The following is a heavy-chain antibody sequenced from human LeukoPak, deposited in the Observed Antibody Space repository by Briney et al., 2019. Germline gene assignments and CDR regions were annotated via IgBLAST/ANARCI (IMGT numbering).Heavy chain of an antibody. D-gene: IGHD3-22*01. Sequence: GGSLRLSCAASGFTFSSYSMNWVRQAPGKGLERVSSISSSSSYIYYADSVKGRFTISRDNAKNSLYLQMNSLRAEDTAVYYCARVSYYYDSSGYYYVPNDYWGQGTLVTVSS. CDR3: ARVSYYYDSSGYYYVPNDY. J-gene: IGHJ4*02. CDR1: GFTFSSYS. CDR2: ISSSSSYI. V-gene: IGHV3-21*01.